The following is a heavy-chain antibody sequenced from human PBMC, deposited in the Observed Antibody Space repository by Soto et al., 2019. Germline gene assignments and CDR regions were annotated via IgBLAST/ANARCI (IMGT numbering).Heavy chain of an antibody. CDR2: IYHSGST. D-gene: IGHD3-22*01. Sequence: SETLSLTCAVSGGSISSSNWWSWVRQPPGKGLEWIGEIYHSGSTNYNPSLKSRVTISVDKSKNQFSLKLSSVTATDTAVYYCARSYYYDSSGYYYVTTWGQGTLVTVSS. CDR3: ARSYYYDSSGYYYVTT. CDR1: GGSISSSNW. V-gene: IGHV4-4*02. J-gene: IGHJ5*02.